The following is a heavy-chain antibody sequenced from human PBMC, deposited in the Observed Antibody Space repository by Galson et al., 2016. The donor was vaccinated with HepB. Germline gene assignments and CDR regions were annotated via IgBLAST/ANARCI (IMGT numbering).Heavy chain of an antibody. CDR1: GFTFSRHW. V-gene: IGHV3-74*01. J-gene: IGHJ4*02. Sequence: SLRLSCAASGFTFSRHWMYWVRQAPGKGLVWVSQINSDGSNINYADSVKGRFTISRDNADNTRYLQMNSLRGDDTAVYHCSTLRDFWSGWGQGTLVTVSP. CDR3: STLRDFWSG. D-gene: IGHD3-3*01. CDR2: INSDGSNI.